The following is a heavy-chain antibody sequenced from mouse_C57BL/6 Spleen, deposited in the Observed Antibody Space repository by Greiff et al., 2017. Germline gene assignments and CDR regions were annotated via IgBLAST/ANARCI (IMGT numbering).Heavy chain of an antibody. CDR1: GYAFTNYL. CDR2: INPGSGGT. Sequence: QVQLQQFGAELVRPGTSVKVSCKASGYAFTNYLIEWVKQRPGQGLEWIGVINPGSGGTNYNEKFKGKATLTADKSSSTAYMQLSSLTSEDSAVYFCASYEDYAMDYWGQGTSVTVSS. J-gene: IGHJ4*01. CDR3: ASYEDYAMDY. D-gene: IGHD2-12*01. V-gene: IGHV1-54*01.